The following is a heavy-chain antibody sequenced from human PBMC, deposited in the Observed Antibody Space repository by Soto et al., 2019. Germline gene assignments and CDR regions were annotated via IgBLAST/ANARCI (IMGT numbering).Heavy chain of an antibody. V-gene: IGHV1-18*01. CDR3: AREGPRPYYYYGMDV. CDR2: ISGYNGNT. Sequence: QVQLVQSGAEVKKPGASVKVSCKSSGYTFSMSGISWVRQAPGQGLEWMGWISGYNGNTNYEQKFQDRVTMTTDTSXDTAYMELRSLRSDDTAVYYCAREGPRPYYYYGMDVWGQGTTVTVSS. CDR1: GYTFSMSG. J-gene: IGHJ6*02.